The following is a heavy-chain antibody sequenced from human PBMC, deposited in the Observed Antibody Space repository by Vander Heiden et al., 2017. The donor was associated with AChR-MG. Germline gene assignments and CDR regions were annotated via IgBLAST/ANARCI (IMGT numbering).Heavy chain of an antibody. CDR2: ISYDGSNK. CDR1: SYG. D-gene: IGHD2-15*01. Sequence: SYGMHWVRQAPGKGLEWVAVISYDGSNKYYADSVKGRFTISRDNSKNTLYLQMNSLRAEDTAVYYCAKDEGFVVVVAATDPGPHYGMDVWGQGTTVTVSS. J-gene: IGHJ6*02. V-gene: IGHV3-30*18. CDR3: AKDEGFVVVVAATDPGPHYGMDV.